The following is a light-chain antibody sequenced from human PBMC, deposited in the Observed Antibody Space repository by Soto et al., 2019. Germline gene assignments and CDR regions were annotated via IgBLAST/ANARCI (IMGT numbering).Light chain of an antibody. Sequence: DIQMTQSPSTLSASVGDRVTIACRASQSISSWLAWYQQKPGKAPKLLIYKASTLESGVPSRFSGSGSGTEFTLTISSLQPDDFATYYCQQYNSYPGTFGQGTKLVIK. J-gene: IGKJ2*02. CDR1: QSISSW. CDR3: QQYNSYPGT. CDR2: KAS. V-gene: IGKV1-5*03.